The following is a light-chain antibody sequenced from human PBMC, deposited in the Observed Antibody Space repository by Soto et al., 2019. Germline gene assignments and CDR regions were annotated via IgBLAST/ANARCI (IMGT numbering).Light chain of an antibody. CDR2: TDN. V-gene: IGLV1-44*01. J-gene: IGLJ3*02. CDR1: SSSIGSNP. CDR3: ATWDDSLSGPV. Sequence: HSVLTQPPSASGAPGQRVTISCSGSSSSIGSNPVNWYQQLPGTAPKLLIYTDNERPSGVPDRFSGSKSGTSASLAIGGLQSEDEADYYCATWDDSLSGPVFGGGTKLTVL.